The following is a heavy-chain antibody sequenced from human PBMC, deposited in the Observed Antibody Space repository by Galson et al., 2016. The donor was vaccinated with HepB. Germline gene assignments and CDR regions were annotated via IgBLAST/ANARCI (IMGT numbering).Heavy chain of an antibody. CDR3: TREFDL. Sequence: SLRLSCAASGFTFSSYSMNWVRQAPGKGLEWVSFISSSSTYIYYADSVRGRFTISRDNAKNSLFLQMNTLRVEDTAVYYCTREFDLWGRGTQVTVSS. CDR2: ISSSSTYI. CDR1: GFTFSSYS. J-gene: IGHJ2*01. V-gene: IGHV3-21*01.